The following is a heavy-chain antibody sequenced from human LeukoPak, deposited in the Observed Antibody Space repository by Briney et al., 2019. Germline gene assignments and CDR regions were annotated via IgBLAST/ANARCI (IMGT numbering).Heavy chain of an antibody. D-gene: IGHD4-11*01. J-gene: IGHJ5*02. CDR1: GFTFSSYG. CDR2: IRSDGSNK. V-gene: IGHV3-30*02. CDR3: AKDAQVYSTYDWRWFDP. Sequence: GGSLRLSCAASGFTFSSYGMHWVRQAPGKGLEWVRFIRSDGSNKYHADSVKGRFTISRDNSKNTLYLQMNSLRAEDTAIYYCAKDAQVYSTYDWRWFDPWGQGTLVTVSS.